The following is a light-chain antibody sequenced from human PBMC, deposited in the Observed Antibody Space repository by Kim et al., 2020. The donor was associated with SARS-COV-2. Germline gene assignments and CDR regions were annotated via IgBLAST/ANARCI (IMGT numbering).Light chain of an antibody. CDR1: SLRSYY. J-gene: IGLJ3*02. CDR2: GKN. CDR3: NSRDSSGDHLV. V-gene: IGLV3-19*01. Sequence: SELPQDPAVSVALGQTVRITCQGDSLRSYYASWYQQKPGQAPVLVIYGKNNRPSGVPDRFSGSSSGNTASLTITGAQAEDEADYYCNSRDSSGDHLVFGGGTKLTVL.